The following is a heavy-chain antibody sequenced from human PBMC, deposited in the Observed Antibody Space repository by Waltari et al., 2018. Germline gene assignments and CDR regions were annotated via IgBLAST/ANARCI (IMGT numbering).Heavy chain of an antibody. Sequence: QVQLVQSGAEVKKPGASVKVSCKASGYTFTSYDINWVRQATGQGLEWMGWMKPNSGNTGDAQKCQGRVTMNRNTSISTAYMELSSLRSEDTAVYYCARSSGSHKADWDYWGQGTLVTVSS. J-gene: IGHJ4*02. CDR3: ARSSGSHKADWDY. CDR2: MKPNSGNT. D-gene: IGHD1-26*01. CDR1: GYTFTSYD. V-gene: IGHV1-8*02.